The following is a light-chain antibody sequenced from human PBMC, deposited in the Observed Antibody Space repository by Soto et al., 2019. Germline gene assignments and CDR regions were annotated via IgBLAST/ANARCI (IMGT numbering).Light chain of an antibody. J-gene: IGLJ1*01. CDR3: SSYATTAHV. CDR2: EVT. CDR1: SGDIGAYNY. Sequence: QSALTQPASVSGSPGQSITISCTGTSGDIGAYNYVSWYQQHPGKAPKLLIHEVTGRPSGVSNRFSGSKSGNTASLTISGLQVEDEADYYCSSYATTAHVFGTGTKLTVL. V-gene: IGLV2-14*01.